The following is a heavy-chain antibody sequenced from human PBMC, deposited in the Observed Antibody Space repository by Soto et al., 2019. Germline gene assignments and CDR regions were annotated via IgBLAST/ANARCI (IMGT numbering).Heavy chain of an antibody. D-gene: IGHD3-10*01. V-gene: IGHV3-74*01. Sequence: EVQLVESGGGLVQPGGSLRLSCAASGFTFSSYWMHWVRQGPGMGLVWVSRINADATDTDYADSVKGRFTISRDNAKNTLYLQMNRLRVEDTAVYFCARSVYGSGDGNDSWGQGTLVTVSS. CDR1: GFTFSSYW. J-gene: IGHJ4*02. CDR3: ARSVYGSGDGNDS. CDR2: INADATDT.